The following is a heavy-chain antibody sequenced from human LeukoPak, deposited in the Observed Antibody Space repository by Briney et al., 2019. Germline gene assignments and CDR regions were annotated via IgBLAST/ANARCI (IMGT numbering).Heavy chain of an antibody. CDR1: GFTFSNSG. J-gene: IGHJ4*02. D-gene: IGHD6-13*01. CDR3: AKDRSSSWAIDY. Sequence: GGSLRLSCAASGFTFSNSGMHWVRQAPGKGLEWVAIISYDGSDEYSADSVRGRFTISRDNSKNTLYLQMNSLRAEDTALYYCAKDRSSSWAIDYWGQGTLVTVSS. CDR2: ISYDGSDE. V-gene: IGHV3-30*18.